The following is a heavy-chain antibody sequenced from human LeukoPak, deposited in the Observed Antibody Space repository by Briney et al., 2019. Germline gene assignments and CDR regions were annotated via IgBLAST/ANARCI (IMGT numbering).Heavy chain of an antibody. Sequence: QPGGSLRLSCAASGFTFSSYAMHWVRQAPGKGLEWVAVISYDGSNKYYADSVKGRFTISRDNSKNTLYLQMNSLRAEDTAVYYCARWYGDYFDYWGQGTLVTVSS. V-gene: IGHV3-30-3*01. CDR3: ARWYGDYFDY. CDR2: ISYDGSNK. CDR1: GFTFSSYA. J-gene: IGHJ4*02. D-gene: IGHD4-17*01.